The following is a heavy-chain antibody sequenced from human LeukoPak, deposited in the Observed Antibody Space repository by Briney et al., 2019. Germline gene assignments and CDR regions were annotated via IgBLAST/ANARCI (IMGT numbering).Heavy chain of an antibody. Sequence: GGSLRLSCAASGFTFSRYFLAWVRQAPGKGLEWVSSISSSSIYIYYADSLKGRFTISRDNAKNSLSLQMNGLRAEDTAVYYCARGRQNSGSYSDAFDIWGQGTVVTVSS. D-gene: IGHD1-26*01. CDR3: ARGRQNSGSYSDAFDI. J-gene: IGHJ3*02. CDR1: GFTFSRYF. CDR2: ISSSSIYI. V-gene: IGHV3-21*01.